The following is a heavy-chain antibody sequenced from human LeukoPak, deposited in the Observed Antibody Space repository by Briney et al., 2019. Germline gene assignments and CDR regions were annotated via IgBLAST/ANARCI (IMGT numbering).Heavy chain of an antibody. Sequence: GPSVKVSCKASGYTFTGYYMHWVRQAPGQGLEWMGWINPNSGGTNYAQKFQGWVTMTRDTSISTAYMELSRLRSDDTAVYYCARSGYGDFTIDYWGQGTLVTVSS. D-gene: IGHD4-17*01. CDR2: INPNSGGT. J-gene: IGHJ4*02. V-gene: IGHV1-2*04. CDR3: ARSGYGDFTIDY. CDR1: GYTFTGYY.